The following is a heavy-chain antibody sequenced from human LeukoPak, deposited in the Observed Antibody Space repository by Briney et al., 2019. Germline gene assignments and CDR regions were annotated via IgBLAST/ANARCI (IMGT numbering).Heavy chain of an antibody. CDR1: GGSFSGYY. Sequence: SETLSLTCAVYGGSFSGYYWSWIRQPPGKGLEWIGEINHSGSTNYNPSLKSRVTISVDTSKNQFSLKLSSVTAADTAVYYCARGAGTTGAYYYYYYMDVWGKGTTVTVS. J-gene: IGHJ6*03. CDR3: ARGAGTTGAYYYYYYMDV. D-gene: IGHD1-7*01. V-gene: IGHV4-34*01. CDR2: INHSGST.